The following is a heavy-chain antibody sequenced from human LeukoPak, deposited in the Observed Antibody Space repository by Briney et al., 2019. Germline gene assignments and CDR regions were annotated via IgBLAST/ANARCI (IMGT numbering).Heavy chain of an antibody. CDR1: GGSISSYY. V-gene: IGHV4-59*01. J-gene: IGHJ4*02. D-gene: IGHD3-3*01. CDR3: ARGRSFWSGYHPDY. CDR2: IYYSGST. Sequence: ASETLSLTCTVSGGSISSYYWSWIRQPPGKGLEWIGYIYYSGSTNYNPSLKSRVTIPVDTSKNQFSLKLSSVTAADTAVYYCARGRSFWSGYHPDYWGQGTLVTVPS.